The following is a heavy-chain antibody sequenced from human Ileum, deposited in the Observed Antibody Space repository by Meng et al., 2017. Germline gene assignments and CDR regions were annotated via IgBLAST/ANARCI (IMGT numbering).Heavy chain of an antibody. D-gene: IGHD5-12*01. CDR3: ARGIGDIRVGFDY. CDR1: GDAISSCNW. J-gene: IGHJ4*02. V-gene: IGHV4-4*02. Sequence: VNLQEAAPGLVNPSGTLSLTCAVSGDAISSCNWWNWVRQSPGKGLEWIGEIFHGGTTNYNPSLKNRVTLLMDKSKNQFSLQLTSVTAADTAVFYCARGIGDIRVGFDYWGQGILVTVSS. CDR2: IFHGGTT.